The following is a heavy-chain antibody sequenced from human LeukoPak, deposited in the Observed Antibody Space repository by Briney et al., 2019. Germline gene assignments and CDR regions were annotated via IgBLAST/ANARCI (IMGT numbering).Heavy chain of an antibody. Sequence: PSETLSLTCSVSGDSVTGGLYYWSWIRQPAGKGLEWIGHIFSSGSTTYNPSLMSRVTISVDTSKNQFSLKLSSVTAADTAVYYCAREGVAAASDYWGQGTLVTVSS. J-gene: IGHJ4*02. CDR1: GDSVTGGLYY. CDR2: IFSSGST. V-gene: IGHV4-61*09. D-gene: IGHD6-13*01. CDR3: AREGVAAASDY.